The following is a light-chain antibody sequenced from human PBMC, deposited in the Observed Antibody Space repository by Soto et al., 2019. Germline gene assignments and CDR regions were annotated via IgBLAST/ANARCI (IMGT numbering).Light chain of an antibody. V-gene: IGLV2-8*01. CDR1: SSDVGGYNY. J-gene: IGLJ3*02. CDR2: DDT. CDR3: SSHADSNNFYVV. Sequence: QSVLTQPPSASGSPGQSVTISCTGTSSDVGGYNYVSWYQQHPGRAPKLMIYDDTKRPSGVPDRFSGSKSGTTASLTVAGPQAEDEDDYYCSSHADSNNFYVVFGGGTKVTVL.